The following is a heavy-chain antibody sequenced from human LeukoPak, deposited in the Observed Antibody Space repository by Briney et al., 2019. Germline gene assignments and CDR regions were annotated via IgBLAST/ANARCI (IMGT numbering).Heavy chain of an antibody. D-gene: IGHD2-2*01. CDR3: ARLFRVVVPAANTHFDY. V-gene: IGHV3-30*04. CDR1: GFTFSSYA. J-gene: IGHJ4*02. CDR2: ISHDGSNR. Sequence: GGSLRLSCAASGFTFSSYAMHWVRQASVKGLVWVAVISHDGSNRYYADSVKGRFTISRDNSKNTLYLQMNSLRAEDTAVYYCARLFRVVVPAANTHFDYWGQGTLVTVSS.